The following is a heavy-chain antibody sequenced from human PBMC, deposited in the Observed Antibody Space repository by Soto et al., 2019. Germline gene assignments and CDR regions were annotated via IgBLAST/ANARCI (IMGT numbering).Heavy chain of an antibody. J-gene: IGHJ6*02. CDR1: GGSVSSGSYY. D-gene: IGHD3-22*01. V-gene: IGHV4-61*01. Sequence: SSETLSLTCTVSGGSVSSGSYYWSWIRQPPGKGLEWIGYIYYSGSTNYNPSLKSRVTISVDTSKNQFSLKLSSVTAADTAVYYCARDWNYDSSGYYYYYYGMDVWGQGTTVTVSS. CDR3: ARDWNYDSSGYYYYYYGMDV. CDR2: IYYSGST.